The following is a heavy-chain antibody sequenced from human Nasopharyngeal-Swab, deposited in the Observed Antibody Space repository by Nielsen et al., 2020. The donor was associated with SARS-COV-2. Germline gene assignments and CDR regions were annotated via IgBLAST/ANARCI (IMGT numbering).Heavy chain of an antibody. CDR3: ARVNSYYYHGMDV. D-gene: IGHD5-24*01. J-gene: IGHJ6*02. V-gene: IGHV1-18*04. CDR2: ISAYTGNT. Sequence: ASVKVSCKASGYTFTNYGFNWVRQAPGQGLEWMGWISAYTGNTNSAQKLQGRVTMTTDPSTSTAYLELRSLRSDDTAVYYCARVNSYYYHGMDVWGQGTTVTVSS. CDR1: GYTFTNYG.